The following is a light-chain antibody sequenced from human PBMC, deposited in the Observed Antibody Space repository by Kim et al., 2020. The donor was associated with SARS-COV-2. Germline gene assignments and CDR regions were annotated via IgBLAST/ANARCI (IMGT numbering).Light chain of an antibody. J-gene: IGLJ3*02. V-gene: IGLV3-21*04. CDR2: YNS. CDR1: NIGIKS. CDR3: QVWDTNSDHWV. Sequence: SYVLTQPPSVSVAPGKTARINCEGDNIGIKSVHWYQQRPGQAPVLVIFYNSDRPSHIPERFSGSNSGNTATMIISRVEAGDEADYYCQVWDTNSDHWVFGGGTQLTVL.